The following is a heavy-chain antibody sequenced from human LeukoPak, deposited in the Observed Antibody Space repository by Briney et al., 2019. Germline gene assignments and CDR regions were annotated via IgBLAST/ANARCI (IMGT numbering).Heavy chain of an antibody. D-gene: IGHD3-22*01. CDR3: AKVSVVAGRNAFGI. CDR1: GFIFSSYA. V-gene: IGHV3-23*01. CDR2: IGGSGTST. Sequence: GGSLRLSCAASGFIFSSYATSWVRQAPGKGLEWVSVIGGSGTSTYYADSVKGRFTISRDNSKNMLYLQMNSLRVEDTAIYYCAKVSVVAGRNAFGIWGQGTMVTVSS. J-gene: IGHJ3*02.